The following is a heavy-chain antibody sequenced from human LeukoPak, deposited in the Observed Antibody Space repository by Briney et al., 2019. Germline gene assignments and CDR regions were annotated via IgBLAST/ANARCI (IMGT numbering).Heavy chain of an antibody. Sequence: GGSLRLSCAASGFTFSDYSFNWVRQAPGKGLEWVAKIKQDGSEKYYVDSVKGRFTISRDNAKNSLSLQMNSLRAEDTAVYYCARGSPDIWRHWGQGTLVTVSS. CDR1: GFTFSDYS. D-gene: IGHD3-3*01. J-gene: IGHJ4*02. V-gene: IGHV3-7*01. CDR3: ARGSPDIWRH. CDR2: IKQDGSEK.